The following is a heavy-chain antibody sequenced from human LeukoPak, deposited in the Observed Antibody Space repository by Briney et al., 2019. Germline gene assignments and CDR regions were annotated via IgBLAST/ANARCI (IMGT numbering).Heavy chain of an antibody. CDR2: ISSRGDNT. D-gene: IGHD6-19*01. CDR1: AFTLSTYS. Sequence: GGCLRLACSVSAFTLSTYSIDWGRQAPGGGRGWVSAISSRGDNTYYAASVKGRFNISRDNSKSPLYLQMNSLRAEDTAVYYCAKSHSSGWYATFGYYFDYWGQGTLVTVSS. V-gene: IGHV3-23*01. CDR3: AKSHSSGWYATFGYYFDY. J-gene: IGHJ4*02.